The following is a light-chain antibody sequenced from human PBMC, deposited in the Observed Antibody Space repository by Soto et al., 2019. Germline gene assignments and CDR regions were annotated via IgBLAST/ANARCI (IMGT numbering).Light chain of an antibody. CDR1: QSISNY. CDR2: GAS. Sequence: DIQMTHSPPSLSASVGARVTITCRATQSISNYLNWYQQKPGKAPTLLIYGASSLESGVPSRFSGSGSGTDFTLTIASLQPEDFGTYYCQQSYSTPYTFGQGTKLEIK. CDR3: QQSYSTPYT. V-gene: IGKV1-39*01. J-gene: IGKJ2*01.